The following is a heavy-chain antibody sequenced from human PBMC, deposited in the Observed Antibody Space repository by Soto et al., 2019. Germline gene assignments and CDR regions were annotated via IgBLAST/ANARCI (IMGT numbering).Heavy chain of an antibody. V-gene: IGHV3-23*01. CDR2: ISGSGGST. CDR1: GFTFSSYA. J-gene: IGHJ6*02. CDR3: AKSRGRLVRYYYGMDV. D-gene: IGHD6-19*01. Sequence: PGGSLRLSCAASGFTFSSYAMSWVRQAPGKGLEWVSAISGSGGSTYYADSVKGRFTISRDNSQNTLYLQMNSLRAEDTAVYYCAKSRGRLVRYYYGMDVWGQGTTVTVSS.